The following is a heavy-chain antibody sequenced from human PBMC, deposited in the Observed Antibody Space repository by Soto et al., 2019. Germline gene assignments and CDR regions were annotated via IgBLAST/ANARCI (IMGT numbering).Heavy chain of an antibody. CDR3: ARMVRYSSSSFPVDY. J-gene: IGHJ4*02. V-gene: IGHV2-70*11. Sequence: SGPTLVNPTQTLTLTCTFSGFSLSTSGMCVNWVRQPPGKALEWLARIDWDDDKYYSTSLKTRLTISKDTSKNQVVLTMTNMDPVDTATYYCARMVRYSSSSFPVDYWGQGALVTVS. CDR1: GFSLSTSGMC. D-gene: IGHD6-13*01. CDR2: IDWDDDK.